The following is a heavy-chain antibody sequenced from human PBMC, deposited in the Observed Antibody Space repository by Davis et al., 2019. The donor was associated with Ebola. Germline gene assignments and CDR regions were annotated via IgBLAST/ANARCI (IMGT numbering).Heavy chain of an antibody. J-gene: IGHJ4*02. CDR2: ISSSSSYT. D-gene: IGHD2-15*01. CDR3: ARDGSTWNGYCSGGSCPRAADY. CDR1: GFTFSDYY. Sequence: GGSLRLSCAASGFTFSDYYMSWIRQAPGKGLEWVSYISSSSSYTNYADSVKGRFTISRDNAKNSLYLQMNSLRAEDTAVYYCARDGSTWNGYCSGGSCPRAADYWGQGTLVTVSS. V-gene: IGHV3-11*06.